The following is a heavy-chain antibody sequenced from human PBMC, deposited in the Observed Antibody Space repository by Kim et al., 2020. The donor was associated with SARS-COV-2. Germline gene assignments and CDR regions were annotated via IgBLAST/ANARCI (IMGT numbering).Heavy chain of an antibody. Sequence: ASVKVSCKASGYTFTGYYMHWVRQAPGQGLEWMGRINPNSGGTNYAQKFQGRVTMTRDTSISTAYMELSRLRSDDTAVYYCARDHVGYCSSTSCYNWFDPWGQGTLVTVSS. V-gene: IGHV1-2*06. D-gene: IGHD2-2*01. CDR2: INPNSGGT. CDR3: ARDHVGYCSSTSCYNWFDP. CDR1: GYTFTGYY. J-gene: IGHJ5*02.